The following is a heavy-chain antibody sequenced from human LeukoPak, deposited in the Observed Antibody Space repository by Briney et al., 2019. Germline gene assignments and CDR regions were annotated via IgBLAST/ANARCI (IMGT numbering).Heavy chain of an antibody. CDR3: ARSPGWLRSGGYFDY. V-gene: IGHV5-51*01. D-gene: IGHD5-12*01. CDR2: IYPGDSDT. Sequence: GESLKISCKGSGYSFTSYWIGWVRQMPGKGLEWMGIIYPGDSDTRYSPSFQGQVTISADKSISTAYLQWSSLKASDTAMYYCARSPGWLRSGGYFDYWGQGTLVTVSS. CDR1: GYSFTSYW. J-gene: IGHJ4*02.